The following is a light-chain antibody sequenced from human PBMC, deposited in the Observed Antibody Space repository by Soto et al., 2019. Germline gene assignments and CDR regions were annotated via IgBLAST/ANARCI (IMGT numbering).Light chain of an antibody. J-gene: IGLJ1*01. CDR1: SSDVGGYNY. CDR2: DVS. V-gene: IGLV2-14*01. CDR3: RSYTSSSPYV. Sequence: QSALTQPASVSGSPGQSITISCTGTSSDVGGYNYVSWYQQHPGKAPKLMIYDVSNRPSGVSNRFSVSKSGNSASLTISGLQAEDEADYYCRSYTSSSPYVFGTGNKVTVL.